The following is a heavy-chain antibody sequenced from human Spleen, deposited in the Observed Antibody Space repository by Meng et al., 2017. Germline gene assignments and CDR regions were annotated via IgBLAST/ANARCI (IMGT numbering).Heavy chain of an antibody. CDR1: GYTFSSQW. V-gene: IGHV5-51*01. D-gene: IGHD6-19*01. Sequence: GESLKISCKASGYTFSSQWIGWVRQMPGKGLEWMGIIYPGDSDTRYSPSFQGQVTISVDKSISTAYLQWSSLKASDTAMYYCATNVWGYSSGFDHWGQGTLVTVSS. J-gene: IGHJ5*02. CDR3: ATNVWGYSSGFDH. CDR2: IYPGDSDT.